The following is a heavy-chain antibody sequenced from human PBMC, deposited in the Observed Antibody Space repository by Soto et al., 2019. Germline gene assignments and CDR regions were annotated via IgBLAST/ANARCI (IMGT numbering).Heavy chain of an antibody. J-gene: IGHJ6*04. CDR3: TTDSEDDFWSGYYSPGSGDV. CDR1: GFTFSNAW. CDR2: IKSKTDGGTT. Sequence: GGSLRLSCAASGFTFSNAWMSWVRQAPGKGLEWVGRIKSKTDGGTTDYAAPVKGRFTISRDDSKNTLYLQMNSLKTEDTAVYYCTTDSEDDFWSGYYSPGSGDVWGKGTTVTVSS. D-gene: IGHD3-3*01. V-gene: IGHV3-15*01.